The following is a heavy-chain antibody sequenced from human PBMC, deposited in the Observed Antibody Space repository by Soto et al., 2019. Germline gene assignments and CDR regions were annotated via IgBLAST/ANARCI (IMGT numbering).Heavy chain of an antibody. D-gene: IGHD6-19*01. V-gene: IGHV4-39*07. CDR2: IYYSGST. Sequence: SETLSLTCTVSGGSISSSSYYWGWIRQPPGKGLESIGSIYYSGSTYYNPSLKSRVTISVDTSKNQFSLNLSSGPAADRAVFYCASTAHSRGGYSGGFDYGGQEPRVTVSS. CDR3: ASTAHSRGGYSGGFDY. J-gene: IGHJ4*02. CDR1: GGSISSSSYY.